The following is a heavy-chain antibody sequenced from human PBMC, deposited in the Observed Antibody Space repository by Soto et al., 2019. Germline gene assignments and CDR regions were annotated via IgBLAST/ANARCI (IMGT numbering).Heavy chain of an antibody. CDR2: INAGNGNT. Sequence: QVPLVQSGAEVKKPGASVKVSCKASGYTFTSYAMHWVRQAPGQRLEWMGWINAGNGNTKYSQKFQGRVTITRDTSASTAYMELSSLRSEDTAVYYCARGGDSSGYSIDYWGQGTLVTVSS. CDR3: ARGGDSSGYSIDY. V-gene: IGHV1-3*01. J-gene: IGHJ4*02. D-gene: IGHD3-22*01. CDR1: GYTFTSYA.